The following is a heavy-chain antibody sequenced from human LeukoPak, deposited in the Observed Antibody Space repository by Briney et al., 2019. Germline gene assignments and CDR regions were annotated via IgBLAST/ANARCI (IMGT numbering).Heavy chain of an antibody. J-gene: IGHJ4*02. D-gene: IGHD3-3*01. CDR2: ISYDGSNK. V-gene: IGHV3-30*18. CDR1: GFTFSSYG. Sequence: PGGSLRLSCAASGFTFSSYGMHWVRQAPGKGLEWVAVISYDGSNKYYADSVKGRFTISRDNSKNTLYLQMNSLRAEDTAVYYCAKPIFGVVIAFDYWGQGTLVTVSS. CDR3: AKPIFGVVIAFDY.